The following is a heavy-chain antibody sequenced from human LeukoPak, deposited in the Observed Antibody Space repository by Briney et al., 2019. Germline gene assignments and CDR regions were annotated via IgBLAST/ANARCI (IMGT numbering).Heavy chain of an antibody. CDR3: ARSYSSSRGTFDY. J-gene: IGHJ4*02. CDR1: GFTFSSYG. Sequence: GGSLRLSCAASGFTFSSYGMNWFRQAPGKGLEWVSSITSSSSYIYYADSVKGRFTISRDNAKNSLYLQMNSLRAEDTAVYYCARSYSSSRGTFDYWGQGTLVTVSS. V-gene: IGHV3-21*01. D-gene: IGHD6-6*01. CDR2: ITSSSSYI.